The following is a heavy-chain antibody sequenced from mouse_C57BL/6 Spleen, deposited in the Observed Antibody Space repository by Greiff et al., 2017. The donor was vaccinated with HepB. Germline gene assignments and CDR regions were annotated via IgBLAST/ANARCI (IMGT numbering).Heavy chain of an antibody. Sequence: QVQLKQSGAELVKPGASVKLSCKASGYTFTSYWMHWVKQRPGRGLEWIGRIDPNSGGTKYNEKFKSKATLTVDKPSSTAYMQLSSLTSEDSAVYYCARELYYDYDGWYFDYWGQGTTLTVSS. D-gene: IGHD2-4*01. CDR1: GYTFTSYW. CDR2: IDPNSGGT. CDR3: ARELYYDYDGWYFDY. J-gene: IGHJ2*01. V-gene: IGHV1-72*01.